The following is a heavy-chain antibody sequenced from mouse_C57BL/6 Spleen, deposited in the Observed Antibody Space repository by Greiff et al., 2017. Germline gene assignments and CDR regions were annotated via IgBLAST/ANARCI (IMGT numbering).Heavy chain of an antibody. CDR1: GYSITSGYY. CDR2: ISYDGSN. Sequence: EVKVEESGPGLVKPSQSLSLTCSVTGYSITSGYYWNWIRQFPGNKLEWMGYISYDGSNNYNPSLKNRISITRDTSKNQFFLKLNSVTTEDTATYYGARERDYGSSYFDYWGQGTTLTVSS. V-gene: IGHV3-6*01. CDR3: ARERDYGSSYFDY. D-gene: IGHD1-1*01. J-gene: IGHJ2*01.